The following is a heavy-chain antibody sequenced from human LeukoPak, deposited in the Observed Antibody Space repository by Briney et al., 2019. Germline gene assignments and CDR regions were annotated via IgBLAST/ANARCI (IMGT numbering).Heavy chain of an antibody. D-gene: IGHD4-23*01. Sequence: SETLSLTCTVSGGSISSYYWSWIRQPAGKGLEWIGRIYTSGSTNYNPSLKSRVSMSVDTSKNQCSLKLSSVTAADTAVYYCARSRSPMTAVAFLDYWGQGTLVTVSS. V-gene: IGHV4-4*07. J-gene: IGHJ4*02. CDR2: IYTSGST. CDR3: ARSRSPMTAVAFLDY. CDR1: GGSISSYY.